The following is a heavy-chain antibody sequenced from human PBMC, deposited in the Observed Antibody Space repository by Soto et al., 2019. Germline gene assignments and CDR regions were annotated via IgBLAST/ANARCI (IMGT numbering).Heavy chain of an antibody. D-gene: IGHD4-17*01. CDR1: GYTFTDYY. CDR3: AREDYSDYAYFFDY. CDR2: INPNSGGT. Sequence: GASVKVSCKASGYTFTDYYMHWVRQAPGQGLEWMGWINPNSGGTNYARKFQGRVTMTRDTSISPAFMELSRLRSDDTAVYYCAREDYSDYAYFFDYWGQGTLVTVSS. J-gene: IGHJ4*02. V-gene: IGHV1-2*02.